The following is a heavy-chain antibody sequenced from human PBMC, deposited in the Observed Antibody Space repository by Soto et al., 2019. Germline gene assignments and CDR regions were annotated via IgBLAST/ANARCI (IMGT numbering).Heavy chain of an antibody. Sequence: QLQLQESGSGLVKPSQTLSLTCAVSGGSISSGGYSWSWIRQPPGKGLECIGYIYHSGSTYYNPTLKSRVTISVDSTNNQFSLKLSSVTAADTAVSYCARGPPLGYWGQGTLVTVSS. CDR1: GGSISSGGYS. CDR2: IYHSGST. J-gene: IGHJ4*02. V-gene: IGHV4-30-2*01. CDR3: ARGPPLGY.